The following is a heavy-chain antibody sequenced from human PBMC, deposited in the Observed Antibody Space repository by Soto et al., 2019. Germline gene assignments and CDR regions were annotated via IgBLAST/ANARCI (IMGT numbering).Heavy chain of an antibody. Sequence: QVQLQESGPGLVKPSQTLSLTCTVSGGSISSCDYYWSWIRQPPGKGLEWIGYIYYSGSTYYNPSLKSRVTVSVDTAKNQCSLKLRAGTAADTAGYYCARGNDFWSGANWFDPWGQGTLVTVSS. CDR3: ARGNDFWSGANWFDP. V-gene: IGHV4-30-4*01. CDR1: GGSISSCDYY. CDR2: IYYSGST. D-gene: IGHD3-3*01. J-gene: IGHJ5*02.